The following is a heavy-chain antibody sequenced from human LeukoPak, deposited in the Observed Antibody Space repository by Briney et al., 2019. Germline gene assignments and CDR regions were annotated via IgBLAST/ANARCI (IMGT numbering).Heavy chain of an antibody. J-gene: IGHJ3*02. D-gene: IGHD6-19*01. CDR3: ARAFSGWVFDAFDI. CDR2: ISSSSSYI. CDR1: GFTFSSYS. V-gene: IGHV3-21*01. Sequence: GGSLRLSCAASGFTFSSYSMNWVRQAPGKGLEWVSSISSSSSYIYYADSVKGRFTISRDNAKNSLYLQMNSLRAGDTAVYYCARAFSGWVFDAFDIWGQGTMVTVSS.